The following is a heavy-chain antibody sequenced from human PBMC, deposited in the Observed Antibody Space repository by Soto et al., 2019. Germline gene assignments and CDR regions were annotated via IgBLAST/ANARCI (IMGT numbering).Heavy chain of an antibody. D-gene: IGHD3-22*01. Sequence: ASVKVSCKASGYTFTTYYIQWVRQATGQGLEWIGWMNPNSGNTGYAQKFQGRVTMTRNTSISTAYMELSSLRSEDTAVYYCARAHYYDSSGYYPNFDYWGQGTLVTVSS. J-gene: IGHJ4*02. CDR1: GYTFTTYY. CDR3: ARAHYYDSSGYYPNFDY. CDR2: MNPNSGNT. V-gene: IGHV1-8*02.